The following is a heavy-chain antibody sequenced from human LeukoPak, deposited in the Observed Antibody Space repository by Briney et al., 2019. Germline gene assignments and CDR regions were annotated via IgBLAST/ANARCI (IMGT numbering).Heavy chain of an antibody. CDR3: ARALGHDSSGYRHDAFDI. D-gene: IGHD3-22*01. CDR1: GGSFSGYY. CDR2: INHSGST. J-gene: IGHJ3*02. Sequence: SETLSLTCAVYGGSFSGYYWSWIRQPPGKGLEWIGEINHSGSTNYNPSLKSRVTISVDTSKNQFSLKLNSVTAADTAVYYCARALGHDSSGYRHDAFDIWGQGTMVTVSS. V-gene: IGHV4-34*01.